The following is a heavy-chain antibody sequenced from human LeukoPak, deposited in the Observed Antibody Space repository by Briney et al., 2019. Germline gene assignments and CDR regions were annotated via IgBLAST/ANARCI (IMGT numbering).Heavy chain of an antibody. Sequence: PGGSLSLFCAASGFTFGSYVMRWVRQAPGKGPEWVSAISGDGGTYYGDSVKGRFTISRDNAKNTLYLQMNSLRAEDTAVYYCAKGGATVSDYWGQGTLVTVSS. J-gene: IGHJ4*02. V-gene: IGHV3-23*01. CDR1: GFTFGSYV. D-gene: IGHD3-10*01. CDR2: ISGDGGT. CDR3: AKGGATVSDY.